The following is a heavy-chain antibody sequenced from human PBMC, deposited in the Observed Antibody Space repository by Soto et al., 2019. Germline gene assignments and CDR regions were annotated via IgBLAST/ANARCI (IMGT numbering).Heavy chain of an antibody. V-gene: IGHV3-33*01. J-gene: IGHJ6*02. Sequence: GGSLRLSCAASGFTFSSYGMHWVRQAPGKGLEWVAVIWYDGSNKYYADSVKGRFTISRDNSKNTLYLQMNSLRAEDTAVYYCARRYYYDRSPYYYYGMDVWGQGTTVTVSS. D-gene: IGHD3-22*01. CDR2: IWYDGSNK. CDR3: ARRYYYDRSPYYYYGMDV. CDR1: GFTFSSYG.